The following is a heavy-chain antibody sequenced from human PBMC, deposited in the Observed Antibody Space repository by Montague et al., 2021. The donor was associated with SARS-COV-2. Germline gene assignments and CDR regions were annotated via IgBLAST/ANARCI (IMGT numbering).Heavy chain of an antibody. CDR3: ARDLSGRLDL. CDR1: GFTFSYYG. CDR2: FPADGRNI. D-gene: IGHD5-12*01. Sequence: SLRLSFSASGFTFSYYGMFWVRQAPGKGPEWVAIFPADGRNIYYADSVKGRFTVSRDNSRDTLYLQMNSLRVQDTAMYYCARDLSGRLDLWGQGTLVTVSS. V-gene: IGHV3-30*03. J-gene: IGHJ5*02.